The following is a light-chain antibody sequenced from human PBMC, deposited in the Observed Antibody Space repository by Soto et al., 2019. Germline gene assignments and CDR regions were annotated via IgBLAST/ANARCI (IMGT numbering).Light chain of an antibody. Sequence: EIVMTQSPATLSVSPGERATLSCRASQSVSSNLAWYQQKPGQAPRLLLYGASTRATGIPARFSGSGSGTEFTLTISSLQCEDFGVYYCQQYSNWPPLTCGGGTKVEIK. CDR3: QQYSNWPPLT. CDR1: QSVSSN. CDR2: GAS. V-gene: IGKV3D-15*01. J-gene: IGKJ4*01.